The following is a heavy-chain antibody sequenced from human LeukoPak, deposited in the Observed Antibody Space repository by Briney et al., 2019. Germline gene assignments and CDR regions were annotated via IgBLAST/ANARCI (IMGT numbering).Heavy chain of an antibody. Sequence: SVTVSCKASGGTFSSYAINWVRQAPGQGLEWMGRIIPILGIANYAQKFQGRVTMTRNTPISTAYMELSSLRSEDTAVYYCARLLGIAARPSTLGYWGQGTLVTVSS. D-gene: IGHD6-6*01. CDR3: ARLLGIAARPSTLGY. V-gene: IGHV1-69*04. J-gene: IGHJ4*02. CDR2: IIPILGIA. CDR1: GGTFSSYA.